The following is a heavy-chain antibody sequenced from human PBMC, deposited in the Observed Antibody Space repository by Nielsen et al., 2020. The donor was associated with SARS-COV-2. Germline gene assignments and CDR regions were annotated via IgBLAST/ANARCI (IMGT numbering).Heavy chain of an antibody. CDR1: RFTFGNAW. J-gene: IGHJ5*02. CDR3: TAEEYGSASLNWFDP. CDR2: IKSKTDGGTT. D-gene: IGHD3-10*01. Sequence: GESLKISCTASRFTFGNAWMTWVRQAPGKGLEWVGRIKSKTDGGTTDYAAPVKGRFTISRDDSTNTLYLQMHSLKTEDTGFYYCTAEEYGSASLNWFDPWGQGTLVTVSS. V-gene: IGHV3-15*01.